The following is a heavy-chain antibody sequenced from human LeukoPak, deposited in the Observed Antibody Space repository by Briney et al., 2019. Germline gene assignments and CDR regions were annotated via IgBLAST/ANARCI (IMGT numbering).Heavy chain of an antibody. CDR1: GGTFSSYA. Sequence: SVKVSCKASGGTFSSYAISWVRQAPGQGLEWMGGIIPIFGTANYAQKFQGRVTITADESTSTAYMELSSLRSEDTAVYYCARGLGYCSSTSCYPGSPPSDYWGQGTLVTVSS. CDR2: IIPIFGTA. CDR3: ARGLGYCSSTSCYPGSPPSDY. J-gene: IGHJ4*02. D-gene: IGHD2-2*01. V-gene: IGHV1-69*13.